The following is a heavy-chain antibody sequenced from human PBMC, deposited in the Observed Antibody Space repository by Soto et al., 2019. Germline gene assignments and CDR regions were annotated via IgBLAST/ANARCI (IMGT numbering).Heavy chain of an antibody. CDR2: INSDGSST. CDR1: GFTFSSYW. V-gene: IGHV3-74*01. J-gene: IGHJ4*02. CDR3: VRTSLVVAAATREDY. D-gene: IGHD2-15*01. Sequence: TGGSLRLSCAASGFTFSSYWMHWVRQAPGKGLVWVSRINSDGSSTSYADSVKGRFTISRDNAKNTLYLQMNSLRAEDTAVYYCVRTSLVVAAATREDYWGQGTLVTAPQ.